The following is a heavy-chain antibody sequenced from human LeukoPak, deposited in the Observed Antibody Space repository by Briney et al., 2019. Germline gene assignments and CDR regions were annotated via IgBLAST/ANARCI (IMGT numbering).Heavy chain of an antibody. V-gene: IGHV3-23*01. Sequence: PGGSLRLSCAASGFTFSSYAMSWVRQAPGKGLEWVSAISGSGGSTYYADSVKGRFTISRDNCKNTLYLQMNSLRAEDTAVYYCAKEGLNPLSYFDYWGQRTLVTLSS. D-gene: IGHD2/OR15-2a*01. CDR1: GFTFSSYA. J-gene: IGHJ4*02. CDR3: AKEGLNPLSYFDY. CDR2: ISGSGGST.